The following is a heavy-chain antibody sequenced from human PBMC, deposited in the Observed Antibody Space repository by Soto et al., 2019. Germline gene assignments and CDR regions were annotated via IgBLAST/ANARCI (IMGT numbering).Heavy chain of an antibody. CDR1: GGSISSYY. V-gene: IGHV4-59*01. CDR2: IYYSGST. Sequence: SETLSLTCTVSGGSISSYYWSWIRQPPGKGLEWIGYIYYSGSTNYNPSLKSRVTISVDTSKNQFSLKLSSVTAADTAVYYCAREILYSSSSKFDPWGQGTLVTVSS. D-gene: IGHD6-6*01. J-gene: IGHJ5*02. CDR3: AREILYSSSSKFDP.